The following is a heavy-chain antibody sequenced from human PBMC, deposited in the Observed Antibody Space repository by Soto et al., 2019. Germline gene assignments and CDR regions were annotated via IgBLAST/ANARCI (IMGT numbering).Heavy chain of an antibody. D-gene: IGHD6-19*01. CDR1: GYIFTAYS. V-gene: IGHV1-2*02. Sequence: RASVKVSCKASGYIFTAYSMHWVRQAPGQGLERVGWFNPNSGDTIYAQKFQGRVTLTGDTSISTAYMELYSLTSDDTAVYYCAREASAVISLDYWGQGTLVTVSS. J-gene: IGHJ4*02. CDR3: AREASAVISLDY. CDR2: FNPNSGDT.